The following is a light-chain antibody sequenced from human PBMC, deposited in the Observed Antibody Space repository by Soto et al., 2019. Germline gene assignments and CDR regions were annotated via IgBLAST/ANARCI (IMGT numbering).Light chain of an antibody. J-gene: IGKJ4*01. Sequence: ESVVTQSAGTLSLSPGERATLSCRASQSVTSSYLAWYQQKPGQAPRLLIYDASSRATGIPDRFSGGGSGTDFTLTISRLEPEDFAVYYCQQFSSYPLTFGGGTKVDIK. CDR2: DAS. CDR1: QSVTSSY. CDR3: QQFSSYPLT. V-gene: IGKV3-20*01.